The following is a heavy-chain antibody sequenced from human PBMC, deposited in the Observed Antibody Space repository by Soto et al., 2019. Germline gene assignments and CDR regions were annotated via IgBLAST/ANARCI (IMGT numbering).Heavy chain of an antibody. J-gene: IGHJ6*02. V-gene: IGHV4-59*01. CDR3: ARDLRYGSRNSYGMDV. CDR2: IYYTGST. CDR1: GGSITSYY. D-gene: IGHD3-10*01. Sequence: PSETLSLTCTVSGGSITSYYWSWVRRPPGKGPEYIGFIYYTGSTNYNPSLKGRVTISVDPSKNQFSLKLSSVTAADTAVYYCARDLRYGSRNSYGMDVWGQGTTVTVSS.